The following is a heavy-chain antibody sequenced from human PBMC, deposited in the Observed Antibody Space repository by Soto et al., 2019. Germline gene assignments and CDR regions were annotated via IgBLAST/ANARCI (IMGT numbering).Heavy chain of an antibody. D-gene: IGHD6-6*01. CDR1: GFTFSSYA. Sequence: GGSLRLSCAASGFTFSSYAMSWVRQAPGKGLEWVSAISGSGGSTYYADSVKGRFTISRDNSKNTLYLQMNSLRAEDTAVYYCAKDKGSSSGRLGWFDPWGQGTLVTVSS. V-gene: IGHV3-23*01. CDR3: AKDKGSSSGRLGWFDP. CDR2: ISGSGGST. J-gene: IGHJ5*02.